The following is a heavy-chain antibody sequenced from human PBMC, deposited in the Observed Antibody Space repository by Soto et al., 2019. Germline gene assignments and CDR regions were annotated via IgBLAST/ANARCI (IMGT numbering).Heavy chain of an antibody. Sequence: SETLSLTCVVSGYSIKRGYHWGWIRQPPGKGLEYIGSVYHSGGTFYNPSLKSRVTISADTSKNLFSLMLSSVTAADTAVYFCAGQDSYTSGIDYWGQGTLVTVSS. CDR3: AGQDSYTSGIDY. D-gene: IGHD6-19*01. V-gene: IGHV4-38-2*01. J-gene: IGHJ4*02. CDR1: GYSIKRGYH. CDR2: VYHSGGT.